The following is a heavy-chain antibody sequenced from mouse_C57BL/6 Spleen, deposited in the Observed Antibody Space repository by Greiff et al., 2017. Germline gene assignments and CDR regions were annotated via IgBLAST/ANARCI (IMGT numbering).Heavy chain of an antibody. V-gene: IGHV1-55*01. CDR1: GYTFTSYW. Sequence: VQLQQPGAELVKPGASVKMSCKASGYTFTSYWITWVKQRPGQGLEWIGDIYPGSGSTNYNEKFKSKATLTVDTSSSKAYMQHSNLTSEDSAVYYCARRGPERYFDVWGTGTTVTVSS. J-gene: IGHJ1*03. CDR2: IYPGSGST. CDR3: ARRGPERYFDV.